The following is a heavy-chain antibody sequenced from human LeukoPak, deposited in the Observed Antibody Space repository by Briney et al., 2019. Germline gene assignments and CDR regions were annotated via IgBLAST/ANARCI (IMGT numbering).Heavy chain of an antibody. D-gene: IGHD5-18*01. V-gene: IGHV4-34*01. Sequence: PSETLSLTCAVYGGSFSGYYWSWIRQPPGKGLEWIGEINHSGSTNYNPSLKSRVTISVDTSKNQFSLKLSSVTAADTAVYYCARQSGCSYGRFDYWGQGTLVTVSS. CDR3: ARQSGCSYGRFDY. CDR1: GGSFSGYY. CDR2: INHSGST. J-gene: IGHJ4*02.